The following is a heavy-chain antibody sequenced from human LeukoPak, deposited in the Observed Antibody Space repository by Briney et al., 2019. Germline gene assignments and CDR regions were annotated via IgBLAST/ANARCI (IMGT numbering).Heavy chain of an antibody. J-gene: IGHJ4*01. CDR1: VGSINSYY. D-gene: IGHD1-14*01. CDR3: GREDRGTSIDY. V-gene: IGHV4-59*12. CDR2: IYYSGNT. Sequence: SVTQSLTCTVSVGSINSYYYTCIRQHPGKALEWIGYIYYSGNTNYYPSLKSRVNMSQDIPKKPCSLRLTCVTTSDPAGYYLGREDRGTSIDYWVEGALVTDSS.